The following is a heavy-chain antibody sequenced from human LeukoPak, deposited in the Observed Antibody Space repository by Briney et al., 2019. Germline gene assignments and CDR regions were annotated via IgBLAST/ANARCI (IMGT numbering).Heavy chain of an antibody. V-gene: IGHV1-46*01. CDR2: INPSGGST. Sequence: GASVKVSCKASGYTFTSYYMHWVRQAPGQGLEWMGIINPSGGSTSYAQKFQGRMTLTRDTSVSTVYMELSSLRSDDTAVYYCARGAVTTAVHWHFSLWGRGTLVTVSS. CDR3: ARGAVTTAVHWHFSL. J-gene: IGHJ2*01. D-gene: IGHD4-17*01. CDR1: GYTFTSYY.